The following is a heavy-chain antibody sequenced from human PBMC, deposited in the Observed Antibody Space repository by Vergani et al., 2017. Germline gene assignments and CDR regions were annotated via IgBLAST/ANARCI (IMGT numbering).Heavy chain of an antibody. CDR1: GFTFSSYG. CDR2: IWYDGSNK. J-gene: IGHJ6*02. CDR3: ARXTCSSTSCYGNYYYGMDV. D-gene: IGHD2-2*01. V-gene: IGHV3-33*01. Sequence: QVQLVESGGGVVQPGRSLRLSCAASGFTFSSYGMHWVRQAPGKGLEWVAVIWYDGSNKYYADSVKGLFTISRDNSKNTLYLQMNSLRAEDTAVYYCARXTCSSTSCYGNYYYGMDVWGQGTTVTVSS.